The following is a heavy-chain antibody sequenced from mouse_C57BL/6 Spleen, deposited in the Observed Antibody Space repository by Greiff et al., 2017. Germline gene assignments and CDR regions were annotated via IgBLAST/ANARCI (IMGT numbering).Heavy chain of an antibody. CDR2: IDPANGNT. V-gene: IGHV14-3*01. J-gene: IGHJ1*03. Sequence: VQLKQSVAELVRPGASVKLSCTASGFNIKNTYMHWVKQRPEQGLEWIGRIDPANGNTKYAPKFQGKATITADTSSNTAYLQLSSLTSEDTAIYYWAIGYDGYSWYFDVWGTGTTVTVSS. CDR3: AIGYDGYSWYFDV. D-gene: IGHD2-3*01. CDR1: GFNIKNTY.